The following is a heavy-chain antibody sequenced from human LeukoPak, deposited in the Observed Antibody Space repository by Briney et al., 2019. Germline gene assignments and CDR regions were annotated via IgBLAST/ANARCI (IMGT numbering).Heavy chain of an antibody. CDR2: IDYSGST. D-gene: IGHD6-19*01. CDR3: ARQHTRIAVPALLDP. Sequence: PSETLSLTCSVSGGSISSGRYYWVWIRQPPGKGLEWIGSIDYSGSTYYNPSLQSRVTISVDTSKNQFSLKLSSVTAADTALYYCARQHTRIAVPALLDPWGHGTLGTVSS. CDR1: GGSISSGRYY. V-gene: IGHV4-39*01. J-gene: IGHJ5*02.